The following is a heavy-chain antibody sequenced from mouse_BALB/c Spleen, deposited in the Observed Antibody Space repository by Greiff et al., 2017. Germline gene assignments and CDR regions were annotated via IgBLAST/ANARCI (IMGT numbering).Heavy chain of an antibody. CDR3: TRDDGSSYTLDY. D-gene: IGHD1-1*01. J-gene: IGHJ2*01. V-gene: IGHV5-6*01. CDR1: GFTFSSYG. Sequence: VQLKESGGDLVKPGGSLKLSCAASGFTFSSYGMSWVRQTPDKRLEWVATISSGGSYTYYPDSVKGRFTISRDNAKNTLYLQMSSLKSEDTAMYYCTRDDGSSYTLDYWGQGTTLTVSS. CDR2: ISSGGSYT.